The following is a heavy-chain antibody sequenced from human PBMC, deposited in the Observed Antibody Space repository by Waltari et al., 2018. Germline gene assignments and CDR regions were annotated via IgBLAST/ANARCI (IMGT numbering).Heavy chain of an antibody. J-gene: IGHJ4*02. V-gene: IGHV3-33*01. CDR3: ARDQGGMVVVASFDY. CDR1: GFSFSTYG. D-gene: IGHD3-22*01. CDR2: IWYDGNNK. Sequence: QVQLVESGGGVVQPGRSLRLSCVASGFSFSTYGMQWVRQAPGKGLEWVAVIWYDGNNKYDADSVKGRFTISRDNSKNSLYLQMNSLRVEETAVYFCARDQGGMVVVASFDYWGQGTLVTVSS.